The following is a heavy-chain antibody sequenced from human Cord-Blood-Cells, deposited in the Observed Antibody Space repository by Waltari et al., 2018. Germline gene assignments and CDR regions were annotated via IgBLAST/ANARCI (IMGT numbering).Heavy chain of an antibody. V-gene: IGHV4-38-2*02. D-gene: IGHD3-16*01. CDR3: ARVGPEAFDY. Sequence: QVQLQESGPGLVKPSETLSLTCTVSGYSISSGYYWGWIRQPPGKGLEWIGRIYHSGGTYYNPSLKSRVTISVDTSKNQFSLKLSSVTAADTAVYYCARVGPEAFDYWGQGTLVTVSS. CDR1: GYSISSGYY. J-gene: IGHJ4*02. CDR2: IYHSGGT.